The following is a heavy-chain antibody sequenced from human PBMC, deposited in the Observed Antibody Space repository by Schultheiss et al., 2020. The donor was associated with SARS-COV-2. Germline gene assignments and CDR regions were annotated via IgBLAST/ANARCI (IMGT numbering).Heavy chain of an antibody. D-gene: IGHD3-10*01. Sequence: GESLKISCAASGFTFDDYAMHWVRQAPGKGLEWVSLISWDGGSTYYADSVKGRFTISRDNSKNTLYLQMNSLRAEDTAVYYCARFASDGYWGQGTLVTVSS. J-gene: IGHJ4*02. CDR3: ARFASDGY. V-gene: IGHV3-43D*03. CDR2: ISWDGGST. CDR1: GFTFDDYA.